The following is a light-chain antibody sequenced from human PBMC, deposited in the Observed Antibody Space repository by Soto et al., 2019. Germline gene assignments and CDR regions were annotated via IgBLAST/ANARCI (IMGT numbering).Light chain of an antibody. Sequence: DIQMTQSPSTLSASVGDRVTITCRASQSISSWLAWYQQKPGKAPKLLIYKASTLESGVPSRFSGSGSGTEFTLTISSLQPDDFATYYCQQYNSYSWGTFGPGTKVDIK. CDR1: QSISSW. CDR3: QQYNSYSWGT. CDR2: KAS. J-gene: IGKJ3*01. V-gene: IGKV1-5*03.